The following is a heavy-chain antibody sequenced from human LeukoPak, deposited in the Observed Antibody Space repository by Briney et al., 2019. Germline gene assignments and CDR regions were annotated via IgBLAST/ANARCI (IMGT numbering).Heavy chain of an antibody. J-gene: IGHJ6*03. CDR1: GFTFSSYS. Sequence: GGSLRLSCAASGFTFSSYSMNWVRQAPGKGLEWVSSISSSSSYIYYADSVKGRFTISRDNAKNSLYLQMNSLRAEDPAVYYCARAIYYGDSKQPLHYMDVWGKGTTVTVSS. CDR2: ISSSSSYI. CDR3: ARAIYYGDSKQPLHYMDV. V-gene: IGHV3-21*01. D-gene: IGHD4-17*01.